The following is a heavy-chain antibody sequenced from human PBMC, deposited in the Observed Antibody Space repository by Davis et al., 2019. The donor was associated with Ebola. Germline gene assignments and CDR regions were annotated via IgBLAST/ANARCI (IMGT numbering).Heavy chain of an antibody. CDR1: GYSVSYPL. Sequence: GESPKTPRRDSGYSVSYPLIDWVRQIPGKVPQWMGIILPHESDTRYSPSFQGQVTISVDKSISTAYLQWSSLKASDTAMFYCVRHRRFGVLPQEFDSWGQGTLVTVSS. D-gene: IGHD3-10*01. V-gene: IGHV5-51*01. J-gene: IGHJ4*02. CDR3: VRHRRFGVLPQEFDS. CDR2: ILPHESDT.